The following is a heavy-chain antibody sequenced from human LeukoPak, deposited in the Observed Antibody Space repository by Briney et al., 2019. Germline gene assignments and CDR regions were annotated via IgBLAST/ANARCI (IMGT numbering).Heavy chain of an antibody. J-gene: IGHJ4*02. Sequence: GGSLRLSCAASGFTFSSYWMHWVRQAPGEGLVWVSRINSDGSSTSYADSVKGRFTISRDNAKNTLYLQMNSLRAEDTAVYYCAKIPRSTIIRGTYYFDYWGQGTLVTVSS. CDR3: AKIPRSTIIRGTYYFDY. D-gene: IGHD3-10*01. CDR2: INSDGSST. CDR1: GFTFSSYW. V-gene: IGHV3-74*01.